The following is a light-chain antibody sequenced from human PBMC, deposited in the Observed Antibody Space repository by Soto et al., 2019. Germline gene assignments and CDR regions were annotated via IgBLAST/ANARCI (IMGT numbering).Light chain of an antibody. CDR2: AAS. Sequence: DIQMTQSPSSLSASVGDRVTITCRASQTINNYLNWYQQKPGKAPKLLIYAASSLQSGVPSRFSGSGSGTDFTLTISSLQAEDSATYGCQESITAPLTFGGGTKVEVK. CDR3: QESITAPLT. J-gene: IGKJ4*01. CDR1: QTINNY. V-gene: IGKV1-39*01.